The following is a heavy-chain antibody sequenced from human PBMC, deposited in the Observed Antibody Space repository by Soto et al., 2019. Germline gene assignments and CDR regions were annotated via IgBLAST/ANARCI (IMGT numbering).Heavy chain of an antibody. CDR2: IIPIFGTA. D-gene: IGHD6-6*01. CDR3: ARGIEQLVWYYYYGMDV. CDR1: GGTFSSYA. J-gene: IGHJ6*02. Sequence: QVQLVQSGAEVQKPGSSVKVSCKASGGTFSSYAISWVRQAPGQGLEWMGGIIPIFGTANYAQKFQGRVTITADESTSTAYMELSSLRSEDTAVYYCARGIEQLVWYYYYGMDVWGQGTTVTVSS. V-gene: IGHV1-69*01.